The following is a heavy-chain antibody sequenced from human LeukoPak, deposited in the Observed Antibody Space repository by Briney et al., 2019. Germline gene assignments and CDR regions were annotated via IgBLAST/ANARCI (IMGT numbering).Heavy chain of an antibody. CDR3: LVILTEPTSPSPDGLDI. CDR1: GFTFSRDW. J-gene: IGHJ3*02. D-gene: IGHD2-15*01. V-gene: IGHV3-74*01. Sequence: GGSLRLSCAASGFTFSRDWIHWVRQVPGKGLVWVSRIDSDDGSTSYADSVKGRFTISRDNAKKTLYLQTNSLRVEDTAVYYCLVILTEPTSPSPDGLDIWGQGTMVTVSS. CDR2: IDSDDGST.